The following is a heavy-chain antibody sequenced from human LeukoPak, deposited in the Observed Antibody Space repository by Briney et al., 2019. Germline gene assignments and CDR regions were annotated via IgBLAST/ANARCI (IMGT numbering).Heavy chain of an antibody. V-gene: IGHV1-2*04. J-gene: IGHJ3*02. CDR1: GYTFTGYY. CDR2: INPNSGGT. Sequence: ASVKVSCKASGYTFTGYYMHWVRQAPGQGLEWMGWINPNSGGTNYAQKFQGWVTMTRDTSISTAYMELSRLRSDDTAEYYCARDSIRLRYFDWSRPEHAFDIWGQGTMVTVSS. D-gene: IGHD3-9*01. CDR3: ARDSIRLRYFDWSRPEHAFDI.